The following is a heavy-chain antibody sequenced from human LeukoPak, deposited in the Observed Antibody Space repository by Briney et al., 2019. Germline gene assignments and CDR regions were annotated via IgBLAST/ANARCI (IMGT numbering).Heavy chain of an antibody. CDR2: IYPNSSGT. CDR3: ARDRELYCSSTSCYYYYYYYMDV. D-gene: IGHD2-2*01. V-gene: IGHV1-2*02. CDR1: GYTFTGYY. J-gene: IGHJ6*03. Sequence: GASVKVSCKASGYTFTGYYMHWVRQAPGQGHEWMGWIYPNSSGTNYAHEFQGKVTMTRDTSNTTTYMELSRPRSDDTAVYYCARDRELYCSSTSCYYYYYYYMDVWGKGTTVTVSS.